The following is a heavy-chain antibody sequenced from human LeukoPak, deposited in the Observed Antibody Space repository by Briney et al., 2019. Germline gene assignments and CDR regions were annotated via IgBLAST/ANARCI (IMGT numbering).Heavy chain of an antibody. Sequence: GGSLRLSCAASGFTFSSYGMHWVRQAPGKGLEWMGGFDPEDGETIYAQKFQGRVTMTEDTSTDTAYMELSSLRSEDTAVYYCATLGYGSGFRVVDYWGQGTLVTVSS. CDR2: FDPEDGET. D-gene: IGHD3-10*01. V-gene: IGHV1-24*01. CDR3: ATLGYGSGFRVVDY. J-gene: IGHJ4*02. CDR1: GFTFSSYG.